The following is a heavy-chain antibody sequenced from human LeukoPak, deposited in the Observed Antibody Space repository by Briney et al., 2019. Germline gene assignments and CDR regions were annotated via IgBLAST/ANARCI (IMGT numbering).Heavy chain of an antibody. CDR3: AGINYDSSGYSVKYYFDY. CDR1: GGSISSSNW. V-gene: IGHV4-30-4*01. Sequence: SETLSLTCAVSGGSISSSNWWSWVRQPPGKGLEWIGYIYYSGSTYYNPSLKSRVTISVDTSKNQFSLKLSSVTAADTAVYYCAGINYDSSGYSVKYYFDYWGQGTLVTVSS. CDR2: IYYSGST. D-gene: IGHD3-22*01. J-gene: IGHJ4*02.